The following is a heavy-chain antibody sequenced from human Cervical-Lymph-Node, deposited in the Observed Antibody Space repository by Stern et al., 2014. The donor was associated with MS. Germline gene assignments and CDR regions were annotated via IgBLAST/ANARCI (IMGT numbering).Heavy chain of an antibody. CDR1: GFTFSSYA. D-gene: IGHD3-22*01. CDR2: ISYDGSNK. CDR3: ARAAGGTYYYDSSGREFDY. J-gene: IGHJ4*02. V-gene: IGHV3-30-3*01. Sequence: VQLEESGGGVVQPGRSLRLSCAASGFTFSSYAMHWVRQAPGKGLEWVAVISYDGSNKYYADSVKGRFTISRDNSKNTLYLQMNSLRAEDTAVYYCARAAGGTYYYDSSGREFDYWGQGTLVTVSS.